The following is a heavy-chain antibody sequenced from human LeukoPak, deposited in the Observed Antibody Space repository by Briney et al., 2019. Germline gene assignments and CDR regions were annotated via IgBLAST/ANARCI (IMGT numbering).Heavy chain of an antibody. CDR2: VIGSGSST. Sequence: GGSLRLSCAASGFTFSNYGMSWVRRAPGKGLEWVSTVIGSGSSTYYADSVKGRFTISRDNSKSTLYLHMDSLRAEDTALYYCAKDLRCTDGSHKYFESWGQGTLVTVSS. J-gene: IGHJ4*02. V-gene: IGHV3-23*01. CDR1: GFTFSNYG. CDR3: AKDLRCTDGSHKYFES. D-gene: IGHD2-8*01.